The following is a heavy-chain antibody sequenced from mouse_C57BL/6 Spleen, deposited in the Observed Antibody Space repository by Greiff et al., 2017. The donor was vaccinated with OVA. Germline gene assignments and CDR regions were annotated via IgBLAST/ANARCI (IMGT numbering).Heavy chain of an antibody. CDR1: GFNIKDYY. V-gene: IGHV14-1*01. CDR3: TVYYYGSSYFDY. Sequence: EVKLQESGAELVRPGASVKLSCTASGFNIKDYYMHWVKQRPEQGLEWIGRIDPEDGDTEYAPKFQGKATMTADTSSNTAYLQLSSLTSEDTAVYYCTVYYYGSSYFDYWGQGTTLTVSS. CDR2: IDPEDGDT. J-gene: IGHJ2*01. D-gene: IGHD1-1*01.